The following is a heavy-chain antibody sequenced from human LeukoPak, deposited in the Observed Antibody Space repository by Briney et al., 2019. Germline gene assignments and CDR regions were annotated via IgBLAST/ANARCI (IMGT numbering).Heavy chain of an antibody. V-gene: IGHV1-8*03. D-gene: IGHD3-9*01. CDR1: GYTFTSYD. Sequence: ASVKVSCKASGYTFTSYDINWVRQATGQGLEWMGWMNPNSGNTGYAQKFQGRVTITRNTSISTAYMELSSLRSEDTAVYYCARVGSRYFDWLTSSYYYMDVWGKGTTVTISS. CDR2: MNPNSGNT. J-gene: IGHJ6*03. CDR3: ARVGSRYFDWLTSSYYYMDV.